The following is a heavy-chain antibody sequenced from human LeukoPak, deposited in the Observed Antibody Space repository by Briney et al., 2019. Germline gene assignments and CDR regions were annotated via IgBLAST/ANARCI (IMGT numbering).Heavy chain of an antibody. Sequence: GGSLRLSCAASGFTFSSYWMSWVRQAPGKGLEWVANIKKDGSEKYYVDSVKGRFTISRDNARNSLYLQMNSLRAEDTAVYYCXXXXYRIVVVPHYFDYWGQGTLVTVSS. CDR3: XXXXYRIVVVPHYFDY. V-gene: IGHV3-7*01. CDR1: GFTFSSYW. J-gene: IGHJ4*02. CDR2: IKKDGSEK. D-gene: IGHD3-22*01.